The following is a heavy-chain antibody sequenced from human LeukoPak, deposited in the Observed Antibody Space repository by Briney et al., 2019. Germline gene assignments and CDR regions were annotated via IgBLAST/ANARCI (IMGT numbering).Heavy chain of an antibody. CDR2: IYYSGNT. J-gene: IGHJ3*02. V-gene: IGHV4-59*01. Sequence: SETLSLTCTVSGGSISSYYWSWIRQPPGKGLEWIGYIYYSGNTNYNPSLKNRVTISVDTSKNQFSLQLSSVTAADTAMYSCARYSSGWLNAFDIWGPGTMVTVSS. D-gene: IGHD6-19*01. CDR3: ARYSSGWLNAFDI. CDR1: GGSISSYY.